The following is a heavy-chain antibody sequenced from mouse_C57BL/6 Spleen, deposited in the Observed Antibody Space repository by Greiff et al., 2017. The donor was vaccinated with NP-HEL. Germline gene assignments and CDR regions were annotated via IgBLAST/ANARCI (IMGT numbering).Heavy chain of an antibody. CDR1: GFTFSDYG. D-gene: IGHD1-1*01. CDR3: ARLDYYGSRSWFAY. J-gene: IGHJ3*01. Sequence: EVQRVESGGGLVQPGGSLKLSCAASGFTFSDYGMAWVRQAPRKGPEWVAFISNLAYSIYYADTVTGRFTISRENAKNTLYLEMSSLRSEDTAMYYCARLDYYGSRSWFAYWGQGTLVTVSA. V-gene: IGHV5-15*01. CDR2: ISNLAYSI.